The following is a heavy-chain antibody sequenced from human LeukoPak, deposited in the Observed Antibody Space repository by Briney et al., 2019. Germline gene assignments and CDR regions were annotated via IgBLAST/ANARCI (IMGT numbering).Heavy chain of an antibody. J-gene: IGHJ4*02. V-gene: IGHV3-73*01. CDR2: IRSKANSYAT. CDR3: TQQIVATNDY. CDR1: GFTFSGSA. D-gene: IGHD5-12*01. Sequence: GGSLKLSCAASGFTFSGSAMHWVRQASGKGLEWVGRIRSKANSYATAYAASVKGRFTISRDDSKNTAYLQMNSLKTEDTAVYYCTQQIVATNDYWGQGTLVTASS.